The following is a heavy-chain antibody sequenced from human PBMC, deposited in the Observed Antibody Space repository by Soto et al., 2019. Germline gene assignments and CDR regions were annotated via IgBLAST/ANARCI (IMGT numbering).Heavy chain of an antibody. CDR3: ATEKLAARGDFDY. CDR2: ISWNSGSI. Sequence: EVQLVESGGGLVQPGRSLRLSCAASGFTFDDYAMHWVRQAPGKGLEGVSGISWNSGSIGYADSVKGRFTISRDNAKNSLYLQMNSLRAENTALYYCATEKLAARGDFDYWGQGTLVTVSS. CDR1: GFTFDDYA. D-gene: IGHD6-25*01. V-gene: IGHV3-9*01. J-gene: IGHJ4*02.